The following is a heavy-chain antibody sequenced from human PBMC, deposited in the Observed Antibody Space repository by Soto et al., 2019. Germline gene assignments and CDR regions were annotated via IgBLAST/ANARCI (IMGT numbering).Heavy chain of an antibody. CDR3: ARDQGGLGGGNDY. J-gene: IGHJ4*02. D-gene: IGHD2-15*01. Sequence: QVHLVQSRTEEKKPGASVKVSCKASGYTFTTSVHWVRQAPGQRLEWMGWINVGNGNTKYSQKFQGRVSFTRDTSATTAYMELSSLISEDTAVYYCARDQGGLGGGNDYWGQGTLVTVSS. V-gene: IGHV1-3*05. CDR1: GYTFTTSV. CDR2: INVGNGNT.